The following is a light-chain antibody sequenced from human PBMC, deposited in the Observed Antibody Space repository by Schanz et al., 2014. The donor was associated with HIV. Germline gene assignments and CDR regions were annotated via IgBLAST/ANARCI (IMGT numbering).Light chain of an antibody. J-gene: IGLJ1*01. CDR1: SSDVGGYNY. V-gene: IGLV2-14*03. CDR2: DVS. CDR3: SSYTSISTLV. Sequence: QSALTQPASVSGSPGQSITISCTGTSSDVGGYNYVSWYQQHPGKAPKLMIYDVSNRPSGVSTRFSASKSGDTASLTISGLQAEDEADYYCSSYTSISTLVFGTGTKLTVL.